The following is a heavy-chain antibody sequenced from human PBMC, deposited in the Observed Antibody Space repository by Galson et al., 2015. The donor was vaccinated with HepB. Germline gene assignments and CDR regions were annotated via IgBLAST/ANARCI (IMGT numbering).Heavy chain of an antibody. CDR1: GGTFSSYA. V-gene: IGHV1-69*13. CDR3: ASTLNSIAARPTQAFDY. J-gene: IGHJ4*02. Sequence: SVKVSCKASGGTFSSYAISWVRQAPGQGLEWMGGIIPIFGTANYAQKFQGRVTITADESTSTAYMELSSLRSEDTAVYYCASTLNSIAARPTQAFDYWGQGTLVTVSS. D-gene: IGHD6-6*01. CDR2: IIPIFGTA.